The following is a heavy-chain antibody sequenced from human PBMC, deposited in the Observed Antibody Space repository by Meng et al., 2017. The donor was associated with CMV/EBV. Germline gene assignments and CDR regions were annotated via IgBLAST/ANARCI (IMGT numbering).Heavy chain of an antibody. D-gene: IGHD3-22*01. V-gene: IGHV3-23*01. CDR2: ISASGSGTGST. CDR3: ARVGRTSQTMIVVVPKGSGAFDI. Sequence: GESLKISCAASGFTFSNYAMSWVRQAPGKGLEWVSGISASGSGTGSTHYADSVKGRFTISRDNAKNSLYLQMNSLRAEDTAVYYCARVGRTSQTMIVVVPKGSGAFDIWGQGTMVTVSS. J-gene: IGHJ3*02. CDR1: GFTFSNYA.